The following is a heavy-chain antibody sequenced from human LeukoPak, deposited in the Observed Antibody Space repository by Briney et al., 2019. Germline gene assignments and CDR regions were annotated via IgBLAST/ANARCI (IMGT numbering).Heavy chain of an antibody. D-gene: IGHD3-10*01. CDR2: IYHSGST. CDR3: ARLTGSGLDY. V-gene: IGHV4-38-2*01. Sequence: SETLSLTCAVSGYSISSGYYWGWIRQPPGKGLEWIGSIYHSGSTYYNPSPKSRVTISVDTSKNQFSLKLSSVTAADTAVYYCARLTGSGLDYWGQGTLVTVSS. CDR1: GYSISSGYY. J-gene: IGHJ4*02.